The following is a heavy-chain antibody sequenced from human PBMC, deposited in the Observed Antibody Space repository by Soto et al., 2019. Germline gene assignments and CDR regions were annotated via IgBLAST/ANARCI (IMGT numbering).Heavy chain of an antibody. J-gene: IGHJ6*02. Sequence: SETLSLTCAVYGGSFSGYYWSWIRQPPGKGLEWIGEINHSGSTNYNPSLKSRVTISVDTSKNQFSLKLSSVTAADTAVYYCARVKAYYDLWSGSPPHYYYYGMDVWGQGTTVTVSS. CDR2: INHSGST. CDR3: ARVKAYYDLWSGSPPHYYYYGMDV. V-gene: IGHV4-34*01. D-gene: IGHD3-3*01. CDR1: GGSFSGYY.